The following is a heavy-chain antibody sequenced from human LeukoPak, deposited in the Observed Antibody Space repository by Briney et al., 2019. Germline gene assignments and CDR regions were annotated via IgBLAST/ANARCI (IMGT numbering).Heavy chain of an antibody. CDR2: ISSSSSYT. D-gene: IGHD2-15*01. CDR1: GFTFSDYY. V-gene: IGHV3-11*06. CDR3: ASELLLDDHYGMDV. Sequence: GGSLRLSCAASGFTFSDYYMSWIRQAPGKGLEWVSYISSSSSYTNYADSVKGRFTISRDNAKNSLYLQMNSPRAEDTAVYYCASELLLDDHYGMDVWGKGTTVTVSS. J-gene: IGHJ6*04.